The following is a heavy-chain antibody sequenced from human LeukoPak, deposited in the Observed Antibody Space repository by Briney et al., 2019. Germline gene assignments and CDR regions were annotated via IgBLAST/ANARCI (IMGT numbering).Heavy chain of an antibody. Sequence: PSETLSLTCTVSGGSISSNIHYWGWIRQPPGKGLEWIGSVYYSGSTYYNPSLKSRVTISVDTSKNQFSLKLSSVTAADTAVYYCVRHERVSGSGYYLDYWGQGTLVTVSS. CDR1: GGSISSNIHY. CDR3: VRHERVSGSGYYLDY. J-gene: IGHJ4*02. D-gene: IGHD3-22*01. CDR2: VYYSGST. V-gene: IGHV4-39*01.